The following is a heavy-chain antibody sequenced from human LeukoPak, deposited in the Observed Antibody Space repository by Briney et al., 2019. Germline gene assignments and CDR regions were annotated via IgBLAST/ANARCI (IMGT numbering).Heavy chain of an antibody. Sequence: SETLSLTCTVSGGSISSYYWSWIRQPPGKGLEWIGYIYYSGSTNYKPSLKSRVTISVDTSKNQFSLKLSSVTAADTAVYYCARVRGYSSGWYPAWGQGTLVTVSS. CDR2: IYYSGST. CDR1: GGSISSYY. CDR3: ARVRGYSSGWYPA. D-gene: IGHD6-19*01. J-gene: IGHJ5*02. V-gene: IGHV4-59*01.